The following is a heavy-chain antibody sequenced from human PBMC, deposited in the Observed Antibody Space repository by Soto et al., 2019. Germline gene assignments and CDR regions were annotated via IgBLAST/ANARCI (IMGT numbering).Heavy chain of an antibody. J-gene: IGHJ4*02. Sequence: EVQLLESGGGLVQPGGSRRLSCAASGFTFRDYGMSWVRQAPGKGLEWVSGISGGATYYADSVKGRFVFSRDDSKNTLYLEMDSLRVEDTAVYYCTKDSGWTSADWGQGTLVTVSS. CDR3: TKDSGWTSAD. D-gene: IGHD3-10*01. CDR1: GFTFRDYG. V-gene: IGHV3-23*01. CDR2: ISGGAT.